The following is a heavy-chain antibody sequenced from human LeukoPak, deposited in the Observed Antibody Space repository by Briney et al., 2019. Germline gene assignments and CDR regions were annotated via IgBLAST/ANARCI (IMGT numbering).Heavy chain of an antibody. CDR1: GGSISSSSYY. J-gene: IGHJ4*02. V-gene: IGHV4-39*07. D-gene: IGHD3-22*01. Sequence: SETLSPTCTVSGGSISSSSYYWGWIRQPPGKGLEWIGSIYYSGSTYYNPSLKSRVTISVDTSKNQFSLKLSSVTAADTAVYYCARERSGYSLFDYWGQGTLVTVSS. CDR2: IYYSGST. CDR3: ARERSGYSLFDY.